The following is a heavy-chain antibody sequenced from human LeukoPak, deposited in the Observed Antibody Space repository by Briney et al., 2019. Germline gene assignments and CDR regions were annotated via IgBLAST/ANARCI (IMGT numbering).Heavy chain of an antibody. D-gene: IGHD4-11*01. CDR3: AKYRMVTTPYFDY. CDR1: GFTFSSYG. Sequence: GGSLRLSCAASGFTFSSYGMHWVRQASGKGLDWVSSITASGGSTYYADSVKGRFTISRDNSKNTLYLQMNSLRAEDTAVYYCAKYRMVTTPYFDYWGQGTLVTVSS. V-gene: IGHV3-23*01. J-gene: IGHJ4*02. CDR2: ITASGGST.